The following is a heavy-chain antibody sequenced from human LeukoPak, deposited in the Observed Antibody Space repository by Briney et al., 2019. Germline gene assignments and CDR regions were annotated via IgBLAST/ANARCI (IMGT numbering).Heavy chain of an antibody. D-gene: IGHD3-9*01. CDR3: ARVRITIYRFDY. CDR1: GGSISSSSYY. J-gene: IGHJ4*02. CDR2: IHYSGST. Sequence: SETLSLTCTVSGGSISSSSYYWGWIRQPPGKGLEWIGSIHYSGSTYYNPSLKSRVTISVDTSKNQFSLKLSSVTAADTAVYYCARVRITIYRFDYWGQGTLVTVSS. V-gene: IGHV4-39*07.